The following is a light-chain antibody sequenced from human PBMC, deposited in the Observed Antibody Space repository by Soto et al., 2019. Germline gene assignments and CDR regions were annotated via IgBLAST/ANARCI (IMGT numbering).Light chain of an antibody. V-gene: IGLV1-47*02. CDR3: EAWDDSLSGWV. CDR1: SSNIGSNY. CDR2: SNN. Sequence: QSVLTQPPSASGTPGQRGTSSCSGSSSNIGSNYVYWYQQLPGTAPKLLIYSNNQRPSGVPDRFSVSKSGTSASLAISGLRSEDEADYYCEAWDDSLSGWVFGGGTKVTVL. J-gene: IGLJ3*02.